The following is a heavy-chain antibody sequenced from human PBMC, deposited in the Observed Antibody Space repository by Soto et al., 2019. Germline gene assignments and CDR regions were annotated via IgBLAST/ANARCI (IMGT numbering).Heavy chain of an antibody. J-gene: IGHJ6*02. Sequence: QVQLQESGPGLVKPSGTLSLTCAVSGGSISSSNWWSWVRQPPGKGLEWIGEIYHSGSTNYNPSLKSRVTISVDKSKNQFSLKLSSVTAADTAVYYCARDVGGNTMVRGVISLGIYGMDVWGQGTTVTVSS. V-gene: IGHV4-4*02. D-gene: IGHD3-10*01. CDR3: ARDVGGNTMVRGVISLGIYGMDV. CDR2: IYHSGST. CDR1: GGSISSSNW.